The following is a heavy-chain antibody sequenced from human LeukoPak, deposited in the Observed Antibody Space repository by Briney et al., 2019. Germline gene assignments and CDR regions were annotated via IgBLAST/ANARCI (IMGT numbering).Heavy chain of an antibody. V-gene: IGHV4-61*02. Sequence: SETLSPTCTVSGGSISSGSYYWRWIRQPAGKGLEWIGRIYTSGSTNYNPSLKSRVTISVDTSKNQFSLKLSSVTAADTAVYYCAREVAVAGTDYYGMDVWGQGTTVTVSS. CDR2: IYTSGST. CDR1: GGSISSGSYY. CDR3: AREVAVAGTDYYGMDV. J-gene: IGHJ6*02. D-gene: IGHD6-19*01.